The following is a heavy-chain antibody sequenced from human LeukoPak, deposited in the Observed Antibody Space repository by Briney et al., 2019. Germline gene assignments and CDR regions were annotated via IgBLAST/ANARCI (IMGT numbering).Heavy chain of an antibody. D-gene: IGHD2-15*01. V-gene: IGHV3-21*01. Sequence: GGSLRLSCAASGFTFSSYSMNWVRQAPGKGLEWVSSISSSSSYIYYADSVKGRFTISRDNAKNSLYLQMNSLRAEDTAVYYCARGMVVAATGFDYWGQGTLATASS. J-gene: IGHJ4*02. CDR2: ISSSSSYI. CDR1: GFTFSSYS. CDR3: ARGMVVAATGFDY.